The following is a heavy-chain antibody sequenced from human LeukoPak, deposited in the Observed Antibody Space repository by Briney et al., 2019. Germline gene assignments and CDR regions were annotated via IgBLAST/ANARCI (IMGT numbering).Heavy chain of an antibody. CDR3: ARGLLWFGELGVGGMDV. CDR2: INPNSGGT. J-gene: IGHJ6*02. D-gene: IGHD3-10*01. Sequence: PGASVKVSCKASGYTFTGYYMHWVRQAPGQGLEWMGWINPNSGGTNYAQKFQGRVTMTRDTSISTAYMELSRLRSDDTAVYYCARGLLWFGELGVGGMDVWGQGTTVTVSS. CDR1: GYTFTGYY. V-gene: IGHV1-2*02.